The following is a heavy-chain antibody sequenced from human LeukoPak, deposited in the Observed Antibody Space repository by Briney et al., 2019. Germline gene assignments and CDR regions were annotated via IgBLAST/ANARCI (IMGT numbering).Heavy chain of an antibody. V-gene: IGHV1-8*03. CDR3: ARVDYSNAFDI. Sequence: ASVKVSCKASGYTFTTYDINWVRQATGQGLEWMGWMNPNSGNSGCAQKFQGRVTITRNTSISTAYTELSSLRSEDTAVYYCARVDYSNAFDIWGQGTMVTVSS. CDR1: GYTFTTYD. J-gene: IGHJ3*02. D-gene: IGHD4-11*01. CDR2: MNPNSGNS.